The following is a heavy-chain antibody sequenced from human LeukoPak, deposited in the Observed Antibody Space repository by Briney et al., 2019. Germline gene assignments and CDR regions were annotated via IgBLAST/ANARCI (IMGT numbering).Heavy chain of an antibody. Sequence: SETLSLTCTVSGYSISSGYYWGWIRQPPGKGLEWIGSIYHSGSTYYNPSLKSRVTMSVDTSKNQFSLKLSSVTAADTAVYYCARVDILTGYLSGYFDYWGQGTLVTVSS. CDR2: IYHSGST. D-gene: IGHD3-9*01. V-gene: IGHV4-38-2*02. CDR3: ARVDILTGYLSGYFDY. CDR1: GYSISSGYY. J-gene: IGHJ4*02.